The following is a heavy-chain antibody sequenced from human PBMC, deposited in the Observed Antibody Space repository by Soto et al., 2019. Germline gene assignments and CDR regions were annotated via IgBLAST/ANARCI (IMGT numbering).Heavy chain of an antibody. CDR1: GYSFTSYC. CDR2: IYPGNSDT. D-gene: IGHD1-1*01. CDR3: ALNWNDVEQYYYGMDV. Sequence: PVESLKISCKGSGYSFTSYCIGWVRQMPGKGLEWMGIIYPGNSDTRYSPSFQGQVTISADKSISTAYLQWSSLKASDTAMYYCALNWNDVEQYYYGMDVWGQGTTVTVSS. J-gene: IGHJ6*02. V-gene: IGHV5-51*01.